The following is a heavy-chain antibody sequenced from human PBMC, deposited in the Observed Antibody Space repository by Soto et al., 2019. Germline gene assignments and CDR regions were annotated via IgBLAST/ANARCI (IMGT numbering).Heavy chain of an antibody. CDR3: ARAQDYIWGPPRAFDI. J-gene: IGHJ3*02. D-gene: IGHD3-16*01. Sequence: SETLSLTCTVSGGSISSYYWSWIRQPPGKGLEWIGYIYYSGSTNYNPSLKSRVTISVDTSKNQFSLKLSSVTAADTAVYYCARAQDYIWGPPRAFDIWGQGTMVTVSS. CDR2: IYYSGST. V-gene: IGHV4-59*01. CDR1: GGSISSYY.